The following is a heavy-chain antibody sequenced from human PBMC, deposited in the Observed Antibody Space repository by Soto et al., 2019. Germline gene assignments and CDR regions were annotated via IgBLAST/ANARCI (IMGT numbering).Heavy chain of an antibody. V-gene: IGHV3-30*07. CDR1: GFTFSSYA. CDR2: ISYAGGNR. CDR3: AKDYGLGHQDSLSYYYGMDV. J-gene: IGHJ6*02. D-gene: IGHD3-10*01. Sequence: GGSLRLSCAASGFTFSSYAMSWVRQAPGKGLERVAVISYAGGNRYYADSVKGRFTISRDNSKNTLYLQMNSLRAEDTAVYYCAKDYGLGHQDSLSYYYGMDVWGQGTTVTVSS.